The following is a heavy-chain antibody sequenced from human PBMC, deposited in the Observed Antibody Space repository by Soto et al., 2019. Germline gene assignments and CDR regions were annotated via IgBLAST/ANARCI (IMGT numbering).Heavy chain of an antibody. CDR2: ISHTGST. Sequence: SETLSLTCAVSGGSITSGNSYSWSWIRQPPGKGLEWIGSISHTGSTSYNPSLKSRLTMSVDKSKNQFSLRLSSVTAADMAVYYCARAVAPYFGTWFDPWGQGILVTVS. CDR1: GGSITSGNSYS. V-gene: IGHV4-30-2*01. D-gene: IGHD3-10*01. J-gene: IGHJ5*02. CDR3: ARAVAPYFGTWFDP.